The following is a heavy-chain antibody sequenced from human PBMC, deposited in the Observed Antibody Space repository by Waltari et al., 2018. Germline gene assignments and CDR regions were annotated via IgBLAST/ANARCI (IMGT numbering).Heavy chain of an antibody. Sequence: EVQLVESGGGLIQPGGSLRLSCAASGFTVSSNYIRWVRQAPGKGLEWVSVIYSGGSTYYADSVKGRFTISRDNSKNTLYLQMNSLRAEDTAVYYCARVDSSSWYGGGWFDPWGQGTLVTVSS. CDR3: ARVDSSSWYGGGWFDP. V-gene: IGHV3-53*01. CDR1: GFTVSSNY. D-gene: IGHD6-13*01. CDR2: IYSGGST. J-gene: IGHJ5*02.